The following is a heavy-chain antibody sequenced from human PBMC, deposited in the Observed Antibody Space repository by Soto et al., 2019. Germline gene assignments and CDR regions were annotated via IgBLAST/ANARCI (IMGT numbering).Heavy chain of an antibody. D-gene: IGHD1-1*01. CDR3: ARDGELERRLGAFDI. V-gene: IGHV3-74*01. CDR1: GFTFSSYW. J-gene: IGHJ3*02. CDR2: INSDGSST. Sequence: GGSLRLSCAASGFTFSSYWMHWVRQAPGKGLVWVSRINSDGSSTSYADSVKGRFTISRDNAKNTLYLQMNSLRAEDTAVYYCARDGELERRLGAFDIWGQGTMVTVSS.